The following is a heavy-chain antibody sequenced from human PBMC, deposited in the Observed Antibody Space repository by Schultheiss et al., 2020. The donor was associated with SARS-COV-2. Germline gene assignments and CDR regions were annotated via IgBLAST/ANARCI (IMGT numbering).Heavy chain of an antibody. CDR2: IWYDGSNK. D-gene: IGHD2-15*01. V-gene: IGHV3-33*01. J-gene: IGHJ2*01. CDR3: ARAPNRLPGWSFDL. CDR1: GFTFSGYG. Sequence: GESLKISCVASGFTFSGYGMHWVRQAPGKGLEWVAVIWYDGSNKYYADSVKGRFTISRDNSKNTLYLQMNSLRAEDTAVYYCARAPNRLPGWSFDLWGRGTRVTVSS.